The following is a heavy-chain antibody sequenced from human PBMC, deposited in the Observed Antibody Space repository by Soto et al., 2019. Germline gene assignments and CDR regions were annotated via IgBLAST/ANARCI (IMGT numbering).Heavy chain of an antibody. J-gene: IGHJ3*02. D-gene: IGHD1-26*01. CDR1: GYTFTSYY. Sequence: QVQLVQSGAEVKKPGASVKVSCKASGYTFTSYYMHWVRQAPGQGLEWMGIINPSGGSTSYAQKCRGRVTMTGDTSTSTVYMELSSLRSEDTAVYYCAGDGDGIVGDRRAFDIWGQGTMVTVSS. CDR3: AGDGDGIVGDRRAFDI. V-gene: IGHV1-46*01. CDR2: INPSGGST.